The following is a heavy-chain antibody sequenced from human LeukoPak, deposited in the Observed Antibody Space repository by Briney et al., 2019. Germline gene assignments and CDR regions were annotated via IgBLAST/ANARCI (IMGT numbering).Heavy chain of an antibody. Sequence: SETLSLTCTVSGGSISGYYWNWIRQPAGKGLEWIGRIHTSGSTNYNPSLKSRVTMSVDTSKNKFSLKLSSVTAADTAVYYCASTRAYYDILTGYYEYYMDVWGKGTTVTISS. CDR3: ASTRAYYDILTGYYEYYMDV. D-gene: IGHD3-9*01. J-gene: IGHJ6*03. CDR2: IHTSGST. V-gene: IGHV4-4*07. CDR1: GGSISGYY.